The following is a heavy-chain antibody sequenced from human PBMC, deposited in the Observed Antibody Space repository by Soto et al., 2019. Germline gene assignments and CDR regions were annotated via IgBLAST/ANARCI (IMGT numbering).Heavy chain of an antibody. J-gene: IGHJ4*02. D-gene: IGHD3-3*01. CDR1: GLTFSSYA. CDR3: AKDALAYYDFWS. CDR2: ISNSGRST. Sequence: LRLSCAASGLTFSSYAMSWVRQAPGKGLEWVSHISNSGRSTKYADSVKGRFTISRDSSKNTLYLQMNSLRAEDTAIYYCAKDALAYYDFWSWGQGTLVTVSS. V-gene: IGHV3-23*01.